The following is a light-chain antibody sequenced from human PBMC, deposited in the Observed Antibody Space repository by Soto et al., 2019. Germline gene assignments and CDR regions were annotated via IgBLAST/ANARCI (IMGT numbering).Light chain of an antibody. CDR2: GAS. V-gene: IGKV1-16*01. J-gene: IGKJ1*01. Sequence: DIHVTQSPSSLPASVGDRVTITCRTSQSISDYLTWYQQEPGKAPKVLMYGASTLQSGVPSRFSGSGSGTDFTLTISSLHPDDFATYYCQQYNSYSPTFGQGTKVDIK. CDR1: QSISDY. CDR3: QQYNSYSPT.